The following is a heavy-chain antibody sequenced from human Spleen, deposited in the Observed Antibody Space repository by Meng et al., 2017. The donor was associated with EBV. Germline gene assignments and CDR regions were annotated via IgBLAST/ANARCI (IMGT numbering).Heavy chain of an antibody. J-gene: IGHJ4*02. CDR1: GYTFTNYD. D-gene: IGHD5-12*01. Sequence: VQLVQSGAEVKKPGASVKVPCKASGYTFTNYDINWVRQAPGQGLEWMGWMDPNTDSTGYAQKFQGRITMTWDAAISTFYMELSSLTSADTAVYYCARGRGGFDPLDSWGQGTLVTVSS. CDR3: ARGRGGFDPLDS. V-gene: IGHV1-8*01. CDR2: MDPNTDST.